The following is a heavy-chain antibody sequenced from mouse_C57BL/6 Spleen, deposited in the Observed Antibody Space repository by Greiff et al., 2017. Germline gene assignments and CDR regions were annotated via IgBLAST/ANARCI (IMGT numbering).Heavy chain of an antibody. CDR2: ISSGSSTI. V-gene: IGHV5-17*01. CDR1: GFTFSDYG. D-gene: IGHD1-1*01. CDR3: ARDLYYGSSYGAMDY. Sequence: EVQLVESGGGLVKPGGSLKLSCAASGFTFSDYGMHWVRQAPEKGLEWVAYISSGSSTIYYADTVKGRFTISRDNAKNTLFLQMTSLRSEDTAMYYCARDLYYGSSYGAMDYWGQGTSVTVSS. J-gene: IGHJ4*01.